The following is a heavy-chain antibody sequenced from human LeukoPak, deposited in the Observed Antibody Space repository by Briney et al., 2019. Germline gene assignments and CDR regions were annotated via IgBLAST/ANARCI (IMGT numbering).Heavy chain of an antibody. V-gene: IGHV4-39*01. CDR1: GGSISSSSYY. J-gene: IGHJ4*02. Sequence: PSETLSLTCTVSGGSISSSSYYWGWIRQPPGKGLEWIGSIYYSGSTYYNPSLKSQITISVDTSKNQFSLKLSSVTAADTAVYYCARHALRNDYWGQGTLVTVSS. CDR3: ARHALRNDY. CDR2: IYYSGST. D-gene: IGHD5-12*01.